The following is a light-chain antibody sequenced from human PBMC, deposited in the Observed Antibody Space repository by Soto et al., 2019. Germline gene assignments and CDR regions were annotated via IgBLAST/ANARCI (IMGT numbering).Light chain of an antibody. CDR2: DAS. V-gene: IGKV1-5*01. J-gene: IGKJ1*01. CDR1: QSISSY. Sequence: DIQMTQSPSSLSASVGARVPITCRASQSISSYLYWYQQKPGKAPNLLIYDASNLETGVPSRFSGSGSGTEFTLTISSLQPDDFATYYCQQYNSYSRTFGQGTKVDIK. CDR3: QQYNSYSRT.